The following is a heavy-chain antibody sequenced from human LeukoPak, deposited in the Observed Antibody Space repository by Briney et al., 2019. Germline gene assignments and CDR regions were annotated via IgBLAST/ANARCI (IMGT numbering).Heavy chain of an antibody. CDR1: GFAFSDYY. D-gene: IGHD5-12*01. Sequence: PGGSLRLSCAASGFAFSDYYMGWIRQAPGKGLEWVSYITSTGSSIYYADSVKDRFTISRDNAKNSLFLQMNSLRAEDTAVYYCARGARYSGYDHDAFDIWGQGTMVTVSS. CDR2: ITSTGSSI. J-gene: IGHJ3*02. CDR3: ARGARYSGYDHDAFDI. V-gene: IGHV3-11*01.